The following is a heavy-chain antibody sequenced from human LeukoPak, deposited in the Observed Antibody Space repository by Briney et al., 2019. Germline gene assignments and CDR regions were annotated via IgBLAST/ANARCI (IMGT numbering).Heavy chain of an antibody. Sequence: GGSLRLSCAASGLTFNNYAMGWVRQTPGKGLEWVSGITGNGRSTYYADSVKGRFTISRDNSKNTLYLQVNSLRAEDTAAYFCAKSGTMGPTRFDWYFDLWGRGTQVIVSS. D-gene: IGHD1-26*01. J-gene: IGHJ2*01. CDR2: ITGNGRST. CDR3: AKSGTMGPTRFDWYFDL. CDR1: GLTFNNYA. V-gene: IGHV3-23*01.